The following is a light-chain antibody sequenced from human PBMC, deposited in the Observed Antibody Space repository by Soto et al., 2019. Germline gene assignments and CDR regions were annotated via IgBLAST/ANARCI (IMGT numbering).Light chain of an antibody. Sequence: AIQMTQSPSSLSPSVGDRVTITCRASQDIRNELGWYQQKPGKAPKLLIYAASSLQSGVPSRFSGSGSGTDFSLTISSLQPEDFATYYCLQDYNYPRTFGQGTKVDIK. V-gene: IGKV1-6*01. J-gene: IGKJ1*01. CDR3: LQDYNYPRT. CDR2: AAS. CDR1: QDIRNE.